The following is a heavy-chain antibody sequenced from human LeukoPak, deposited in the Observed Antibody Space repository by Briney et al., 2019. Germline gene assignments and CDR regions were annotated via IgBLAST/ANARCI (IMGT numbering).Heavy chain of an antibody. Sequence: ASVKVSCKASGYTSTGYYMHWVRQAPGQGLEWMGWINPNSGGTNYAQKFQGRVTMTRDTSISTAYMELSRLRSDDTAVYYCARDRGLGITIFGVVPRDAFDIWGQGTMVTVSS. CDR3: ARDRGLGITIFGVVPRDAFDI. J-gene: IGHJ3*02. CDR1: GYTSTGYY. CDR2: INPNSGGT. D-gene: IGHD3-3*01. V-gene: IGHV1-2*02.